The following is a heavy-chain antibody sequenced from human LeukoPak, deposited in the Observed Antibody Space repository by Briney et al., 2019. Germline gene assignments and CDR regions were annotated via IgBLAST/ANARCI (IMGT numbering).Heavy chain of an antibody. D-gene: IGHD3-22*01. CDR3: ARDLAYDRSGYYY. CDR1: GFTPSSYA. CDR2: MSYDGSNK. Sequence: SGRCLRLSCAPSGFTPSSYATHWVRHAPGKGREWVAVMSYDGSNKYYADSVKGRFTISRDNSKNTLYLQMNSLRAEDTAVYYCARDLAYDRSGYYYWGQGTLVTVSS. V-gene: IGHV3-30*04. J-gene: IGHJ4*02.